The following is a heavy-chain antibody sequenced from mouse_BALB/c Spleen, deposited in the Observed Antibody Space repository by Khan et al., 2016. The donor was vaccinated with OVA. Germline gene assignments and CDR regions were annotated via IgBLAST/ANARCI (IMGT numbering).Heavy chain of an antibody. V-gene: IGHV1S137*01. CDR1: GYTFTAYS. Sequence: QVQLQQPGPELVRPGVSVKISCKGSGYTFTAYSMHWVKQSHAKSLEWIGVISTDSVNTNYNQKFKGKATLTVDKSSSTAYMELARMTSEDSAIYYCALRDYFDYWGQGTTLTVSS. CDR3: ALRDYFDY. CDR2: ISTDSVNT. J-gene: IGHJ2*01.